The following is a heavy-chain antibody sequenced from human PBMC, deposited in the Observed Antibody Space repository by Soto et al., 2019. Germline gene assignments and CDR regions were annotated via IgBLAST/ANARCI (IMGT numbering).Heavy chain of an antibody. V-gene: IGHV4-39*01. Sequence: QLQLQESGPGLVKPSETLSFTCTVSGGSISSSSYYWGWIRQPPGKGLEWIGSIYYSGSTYYNPSLKSRVTISVDTSKNQFSLKLSSVTAADTAVYYCARQSGSTSGRDYWGQGTLVTVSS. CDR1: GGSISSSSYY. CDR2: IYYSGST. J-gene: IGHJ4*02. D-gene: IGHD1-26*01. CDR3: ARQSGSTSGRDY.